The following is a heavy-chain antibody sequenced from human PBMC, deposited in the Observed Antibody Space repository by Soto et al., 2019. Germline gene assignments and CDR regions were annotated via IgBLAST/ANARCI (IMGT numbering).Heavy chain of an antibody. CDR1: GFRFKSFV. J-gene: IGHJ4*02. CDR2: TSYDGNNK. Sequence: QVQLVESGGGVVQPGTSLRLSCAASGFRFKSFVMHWVRQAPGKGLEWVAFTSYDGNNKDYGDSVKGRFTVSRDNSQNTLHRQMVFLRPEDTALYYCVRWGTTGGFDLWGQGTLVSVSS. CDR3: VRWGTTGGFDL. V-gene: IGHV3-30*19. D-gene: IGHD3-16*01.